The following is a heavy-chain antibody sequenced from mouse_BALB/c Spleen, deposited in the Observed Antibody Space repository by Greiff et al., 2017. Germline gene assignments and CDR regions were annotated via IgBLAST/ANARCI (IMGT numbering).Heavy chain of an antibody. CDR2: IYPYNGGT. CDR3: AREGITTGYWYFDV. J-gene: IGHJ1*01. V-gene: IGHV1S29*02. Sequence: EVQLQQSGPELVKPGASVKISCKASGYTFTDYNMHWVKQSHGKSLEWIGYIYPYNGGTGYNQKFKSKATLTVDNSSSTAYMELRSLTSEDSAVYYCAREGITTGYWYFDVWGAGTTVTVSS. D-gene: IGHD1-1*01. CDR1: GYTFTDYN.